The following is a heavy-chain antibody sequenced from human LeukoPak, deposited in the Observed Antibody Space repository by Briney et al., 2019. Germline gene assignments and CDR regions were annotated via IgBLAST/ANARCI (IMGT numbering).Heavy chain of an antibody. CDR1: GYTFTNYA. J-gene: IGHJ4*02. CDR2: ISTNTGNP. D-gene: IGHD6-19*01. CDR3: ARDRWLPDY. Sequence: GASVKVSCKASGYTFTNYAVNWVRQAPGQGLEWMGWISTNTGNPTYAQGFTGRFVFSLDTSVSTAYLQISSLKAEDTAVYYCARDRWLPDYWGQGTLVTVSS. V-gene: IGHV7-4-1*02.